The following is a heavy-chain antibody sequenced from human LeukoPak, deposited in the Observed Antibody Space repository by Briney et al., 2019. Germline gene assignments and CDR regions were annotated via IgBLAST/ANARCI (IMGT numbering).Heavy chain of an antibody. CDR2: IYYSGST. V-gene: IGHV4-39*01. D-gene: IGHD3/OR15-3a*01. CDR1: GGSINSSSYY. CDR3: ARHPNSDFRFDP. J-gene: IGHJ5*02. Sequence: SETLSLTCTISGGSINSSSYYWGWIRQPPGKGLEWIGSIYYSGSTYQNPSLKSRVTISVDTSKNQFSLKLSSVTAADAAVYYCARHPNSDFRFDPWGQGILVTVSS.